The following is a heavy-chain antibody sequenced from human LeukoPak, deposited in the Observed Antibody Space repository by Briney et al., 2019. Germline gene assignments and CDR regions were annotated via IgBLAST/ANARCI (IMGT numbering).Heavy chain of an antibody. Sequence: GASVKVSCKASGYTFTSYGVSWVRQAPGQELEWMGWISAYNGNTNYAQKLQGRVTMTTDTSTSTAYMELRSLRSDDTAVYYCARAGSGQLPRPLWFDPWGQGTLVTVSS. CDR3: ARAGSGQLPRPLWFDP. V-gene: IGHV1-18*01. CDR2: ISAYNGNT. D-gene: IGHD6-6*01. CDR1: GYTFTSYG. J-gene: IGHJ5*02.